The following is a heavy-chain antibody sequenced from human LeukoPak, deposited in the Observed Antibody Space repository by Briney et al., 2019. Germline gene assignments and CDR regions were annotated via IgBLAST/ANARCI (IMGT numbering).Heavy chain of an antibody. CDR1: GFTFSSYA. CDR2: ISGSGGST. CDR3: AKDVAARPGGWFDP. D-gene: IGHD6-6*01. Sequence: PGGSLRLSCAASGFTFSSYAMSWVRQAPGKGLEWVSAISGSGGSTYYADSVKGRFTISRDNSKNTLYLQMTSLRAEDTAVYYCAKDVAARPGGWFDPWGQGTLVTVSS. V-gene: IGHV3-23*01. J-gene: IGHJ5*02.